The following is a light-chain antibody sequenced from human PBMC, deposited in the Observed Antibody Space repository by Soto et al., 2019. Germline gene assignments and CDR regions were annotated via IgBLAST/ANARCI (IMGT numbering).Light chain of an antibody. Sequence: DIQMTQSPYSLSASVGDSVTITCRASQSISSWLAWYQQKPGKAPKPLIYKASSLESGVPSRFSGSGSGTEFTLTISGLQPDDFATYYYQQYNSFSHTFGQGTKVDIK. CDR2: KAS. V-gene: IGKV1-5*03. CDR1: QSISSW. CDR3: QQYNSFSHT. J-gene: IGKJ1*01.